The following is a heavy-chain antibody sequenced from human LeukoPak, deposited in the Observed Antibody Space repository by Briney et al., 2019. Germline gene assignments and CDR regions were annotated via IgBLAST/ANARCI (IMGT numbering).Heavy chain of an antibody. Sequence: GGSLRLSCAASGFTFSSYWMSWVRQAPGKGLEWVANIKQDGSEKYYVDSVKGRFTISRDNAKNSLYLQMNSLRAEDTAVYYCATSMIVVVNDAFDIWGQGTMVTVSS. V-gene: IGHV3-7*03. CDR1: GFTFSSYW. CDR3: ATSMIVVVNDAFDI. CDR2: IKQDGSEK. J-gene: IGHJ3*02. D-gene: IGHD3-22*01.